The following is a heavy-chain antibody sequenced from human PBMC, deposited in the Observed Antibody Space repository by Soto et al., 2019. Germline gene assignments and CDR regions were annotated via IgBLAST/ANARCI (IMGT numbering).Heavy chain of an antibody. J-gene: IGHJ6*02. D-gene: IGHD2-2*02. V-gene: IGHV1-18*01. CDR1: GYTFTSYG. CDR2: ISAYNGNT. Sequence: AASVTGSCKACGYTFTSYGISWLRQAPGQGLEWMGWISAYNGNTNYAQKLQGRVTMTTDTSTSTAYMALRSLRSDDTAMYYCAREIPGRSSINCYTVHYSSYATDVRGQGTSVTVSS. CDR3: AREIPGRSSINCYTVHYSSYATDV.